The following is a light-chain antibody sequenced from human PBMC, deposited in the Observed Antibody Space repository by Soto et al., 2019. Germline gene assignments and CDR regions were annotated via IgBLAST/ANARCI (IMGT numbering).Light chain of an antibody. CDR2: KND. CDR1: SSNIGRNF. V-gene: IGLV1-47*01. CDR3: ATWDASLSGWV. J-gene: IGLJ3*02. Sequence: QAVVSQPPSASGTPGQRVTVSCSGRSSNIGRNFVYWYQQFPGTAPKLLIFKNDQRPSEVPDRFSDSKSGTSASLAISGLRSDDEADFYCATWDASLSGWVFGGGTKLTVL.